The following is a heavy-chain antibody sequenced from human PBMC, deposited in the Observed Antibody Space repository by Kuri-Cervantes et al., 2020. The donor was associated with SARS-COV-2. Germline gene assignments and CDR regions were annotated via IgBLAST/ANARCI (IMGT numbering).Heavy chain of an antibody. CDR3: ARDRYCSSTSCRSNWFDP. CDR2: IYHSGST. D-gene: IGHD2-2*01. V-gene: IGHV4-38-2*02. Sequence: GSLSLTCTVSGYSISSGYYWGWIRQPPGKGLEWIGSIYHSGSTYYNPSLKSRVTISVDTSKNQFSLKLSSVTAADTAVYYCARDRYCSSTSCRSNWFDPWGQGTLVTVSS. J-gene: IGHJ5*02. CDR1: GYSISSGYY.